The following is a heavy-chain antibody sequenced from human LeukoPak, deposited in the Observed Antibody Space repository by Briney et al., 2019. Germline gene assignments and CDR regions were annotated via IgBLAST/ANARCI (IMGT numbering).Heavy chain of an antibody. Sequence: GGSLRLSCAASGFTFSSYAMSWVRQAPGKGLEWVSAISGSGGSTYYADSVKGRFTISRDNSKNTLYLQMNSLRAEDTAAYYYAKVTAAAGISGYDAFDIWGQGTMVTVSS. J-gene: IGHJ3*02. CDR1: GFTFSSYA. CDR3: AKVTAAAGISGYDAFDI. CDR2: ISGSGGST. V-gene: IGHV3-23*01. D-gene: IGHD6-13*01.